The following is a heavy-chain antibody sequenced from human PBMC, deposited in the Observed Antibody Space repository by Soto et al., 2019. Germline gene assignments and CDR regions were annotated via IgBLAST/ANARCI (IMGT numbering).Heavy chain of an antibody. CDR1: GFTFSSYA. CDR3: ARGGNLWFGEPFDY. CDR2: ISYDGSNK. D-gene: IGHD3-10*01. J-gene: IGHJ4*02. Sequence: QVQLVESGGGVDQPGRSLRLSCAASGFTFSSYAMHWVRQAPGKGLEWVAVISYDGSNKYYADSVKGRFTISRDNSKNTLYLQMNSLRAEDTALYYCARGGNLWFGEPFDYWGQGTLVTVSS. V-gene: IGHV3-30-3*01.